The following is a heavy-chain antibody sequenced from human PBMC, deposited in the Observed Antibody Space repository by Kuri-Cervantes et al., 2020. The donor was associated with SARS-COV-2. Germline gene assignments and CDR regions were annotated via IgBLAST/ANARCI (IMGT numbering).Heavy chain of an antibody. Sequence: GGSLRPSCAASGFTFSSYGMHWVRQAPGRGVEWVAVIWYDGSNKYYADFVKGRFTISRDNSKNTLYLQMNSLRAEDTAVYYCARDRPEVVPLYYFNSWGQGTLVTVSS. CDR1: GFTFSSYG. D-gene: IGHD3-22*01. V-gene: IGHV3-33*01. CDR2: IWYDGSNK. J-gene: IGHJ4*02. CDR3: ARDRPEVVPLYYFNS.